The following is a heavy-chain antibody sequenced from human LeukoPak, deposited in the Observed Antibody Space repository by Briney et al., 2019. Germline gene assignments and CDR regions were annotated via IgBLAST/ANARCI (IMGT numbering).Heavy chain of an antibody. V-gene: IGHV3-21*01. D-gene: IGHD5-24*01. CDR2: ISSSSSYI. J-gene: IGHJ4*02. Sequence: PGGSLRLSCAAPGFTFSSYAMSWVRQAPGKGLEWVSSISSSSSYIYYADSVKGRFTISRDNAKNSLYLQMNSLRAEDTAVYYCARMATIPYDYWGQGTLVTVSS. CDR3: ARMATIPYDY. CDR1: GFTFSSYA.